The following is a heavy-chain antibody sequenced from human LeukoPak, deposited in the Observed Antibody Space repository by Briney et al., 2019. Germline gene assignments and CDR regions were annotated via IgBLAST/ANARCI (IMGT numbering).Heavy chain of an antibody. V-gene: IGHV3-11*06. CDR1: GFTFSDNY. Sequence: PGGSLRLSCAASGFTFSDNYMSWIRQAPGKGLEWVSSISSSSSYIYYADSVKGRFTISRDNAKNSLYLQMNSLRAEDTAVYYCARGSAIFDYWGQGTLVTVSS. CDR2: ISSSSSYI. J-gene: IGHJ4*02. CDR3: ARGSAIFDY.